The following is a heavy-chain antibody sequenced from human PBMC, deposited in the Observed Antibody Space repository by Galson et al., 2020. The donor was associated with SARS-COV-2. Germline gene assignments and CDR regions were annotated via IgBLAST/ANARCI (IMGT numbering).Heavy chain of an antibody. CDR2: IDWDDDK. J-gene: IGHJ4*02. CDR3: ARTTSSGWCFDS. V-gene: IGHV2-70*17. Sequence: SGPTLVKPTQTLTLTCTFSGFSLTTNGLCVIWIRQPPGKALEWLARIDWDDDKFYSTSLQTRLAISKDTSKNQVVLTMTNVDPIDTGTYYCARTTSSGWCFDSWGQGTLVTVSS. CDR1: GFSLTTNGLC. D-gene: IGHD6-19*01.